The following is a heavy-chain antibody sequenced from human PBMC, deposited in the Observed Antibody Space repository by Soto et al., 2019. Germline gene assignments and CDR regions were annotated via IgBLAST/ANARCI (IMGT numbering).Heavy chain of an antibody. Sequence: ASVKVSCKASGYTFTSYCISWVLQAPGQGLEWMGWISAYNGNTNYAQKLQGRVAMTTDTSTSTAYMELRSLRSDDTAVYYCARGDSVGSSRQLVYYYYGMDAWGQGTRVTVSS. V-gene: IGHV1-18*04. CDR1: GYTFTSYC. CDR3: ARGDSVGSSRQLVYYYYGMDA. J-gene: IGHJ6*02. D-gene: IGHD6-13*01. CDR2: ISAYNGNT.